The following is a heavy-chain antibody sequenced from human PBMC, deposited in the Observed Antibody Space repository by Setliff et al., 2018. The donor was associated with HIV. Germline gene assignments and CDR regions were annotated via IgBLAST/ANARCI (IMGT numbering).Heavy chain of an antibody. CDR3: AITGYSSGYWYFYY. D-gene: IGHD6-19*01. CDR1: GGSISSYY. CDR2: IYTSGST. V-gene: IGHV4-4*09. Sequence: SETLSLTCTVSGGSISSYYWSWIRQPPGKGLEWIGYIYTSGSTNYNPSLKSRVTISVDTSKNQFSLKLSSVTAADTAVYYCAITGYSSGYWYFYYWGQGTLVTVSS. J-gene: IGHJ4*02.